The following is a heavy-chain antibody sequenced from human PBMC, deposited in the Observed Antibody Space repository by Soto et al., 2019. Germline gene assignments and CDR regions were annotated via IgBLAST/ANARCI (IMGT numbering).Heavy chain of an antibody. CDR1: GFTFSSYW. CDR2: INSDGSST. D-gene: IGHD2-15*01. J-gene: IGHJ6*03. Sequence: WGSLRLSCAASGFTFSSYWMHWVRQAPGKGLVWVSRINSDGSSTSYADSVKGRFTISRDNAKNTLYLQMNSLRAEDTAVYYCARGGYCSGGSCYSYYYMDVWGKGTTVTVSS. CDR3: ARGGYCSGGSCYSYYYMDV. V-gene: IGHV3-74*01.